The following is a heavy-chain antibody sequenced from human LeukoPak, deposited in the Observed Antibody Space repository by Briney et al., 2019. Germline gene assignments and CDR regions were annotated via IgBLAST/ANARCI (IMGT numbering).Heavy chain of an antibody. V-gene: IGHV4-59*01. CDR1: GASISNYY. CDR3: ARYSSGWYGY. D-gene: IGHD6-19*01. J-gene: IGHJ4*02. CDR2: IYYSGST. Sequence: PSETLSLTCTVSGASISNYYWGWIRQPPGKGLEWMGYIYYSGSTSYSPSLRSRVTISVDTSKTQFSLKLSSVTAADTAVYYCARYSSGWYGYWGQGTLVTVSS.